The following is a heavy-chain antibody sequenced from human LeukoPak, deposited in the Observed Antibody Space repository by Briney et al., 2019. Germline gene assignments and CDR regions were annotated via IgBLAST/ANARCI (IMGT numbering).Heavy chain of an antibody. J-gene: IGHJ6*02. V-gene: IGHV5-51*01. CDR1: GYSFTTYW. CDR2: IYPGDSDT. Sequence: GESLKISCKGSGYSFTTYWICWVRQIGGKGLEWMGIIYPGDSDTRFSPSFQGQVTISADGSISTAYLQWSSLKASDTAIYYCARHLTRMVQTDPMDVWGQGTTVTVSS. D-gene: IGHD3-10*01. CDR3: ARHLTRMVQTDPMDV.